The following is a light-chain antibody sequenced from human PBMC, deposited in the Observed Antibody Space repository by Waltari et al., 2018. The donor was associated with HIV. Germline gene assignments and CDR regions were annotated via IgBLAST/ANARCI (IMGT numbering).Light chain of an antibody. J-gene: IGLJ3*02. V-gene: IGLV2-14*01. CDR2: EVT. CDR1: SSDIGNYNY. Sequence: QSVLTQPASVSGSPGQSITISCTGSSSDIGNYNYVSWYHQHPAKAPKLLIYEVTKRPSGISNRFSGYKSGNTASLTISGLHLEDESDYYCSSYTSVNTRVFGGGTKLTVL. CDR3: SSYTSVNTRV.